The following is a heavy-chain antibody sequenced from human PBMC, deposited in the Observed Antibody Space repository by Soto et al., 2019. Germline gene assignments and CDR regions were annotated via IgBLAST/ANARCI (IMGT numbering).Heavy chain of an antibody. J-gene: IGHJ5*02. V-gene: IGHV4-34*01. D-gene: IGHD3-3*01. Sequence: SETLSLTCAVYGGSFSGHYWAWIRQPPGAGLEWIGEVNHSGSTNYNPSLKSRVTISVDTSKSQFSLKLSSVTAADRAVYFCARKGWRFGVVPRGGLAPWGQGSLVTVSS. CDR2: VNHSGST. CDR1: GGSFSGHY. CDR3: ARKGWRFGVVPRGGLAP.